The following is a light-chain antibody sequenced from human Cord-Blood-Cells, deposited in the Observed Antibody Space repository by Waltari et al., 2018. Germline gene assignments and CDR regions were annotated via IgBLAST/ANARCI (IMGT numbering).Light chain of an antibody. CDR1: SSDVGGYNY. CDR3: SSYTSSSPLVV. V-gene: IGLV2-14*01. CDR2: DGS. Sequence: QSALPQPASVSGSPGQSLTIYCTGTSSDVGGYNYVSWDQQHPGKAPKLMIYDGSNRPSGVSNRFSGSKSGNTASLTISGLQAEDEADYYCSSYTSSSPLVVFGGGTKLTVL. J-gene: IGLJ2*01.